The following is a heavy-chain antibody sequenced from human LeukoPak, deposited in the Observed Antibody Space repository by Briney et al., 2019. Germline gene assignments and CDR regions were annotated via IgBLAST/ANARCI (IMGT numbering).Heavy chain of an antibody. CDR2: IRSDGNTK. J-gene: IGHJ4*02. CDR1: GFTFSSYG. CDR3: AKEAYCSGGNCFLNYFDC. V-gene: IGHV3-30*02. Sequence: GGSLRLSCTASGFTFSSYGMHWVRQAPGEGLDWLAFIRSDGNTKNYADSVKGRFTISRDNSKNTLYLQMNSLGPEDTAIYYCAKEAYCSGGNCFLNYFDCWGQGALVTVSS. D-gene: IGHD2-15*01.